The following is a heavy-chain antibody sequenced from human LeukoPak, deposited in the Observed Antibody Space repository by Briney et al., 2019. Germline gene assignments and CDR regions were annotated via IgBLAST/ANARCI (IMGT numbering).Heavy chain of an antibody. Sequence: SETLSLTCTVSGGSISSYYWSWIRQPPGKGLEWIGYIYYSGSTNYNPSLKSRVTISVDTSKSQFSLKMRSVTAADTAVYYCARGSYYYYYMDVWGKGTTVSVSS. CDR3: ARGSYYYYYMDV. V-gene: IGHV4-59*12. J-gene: IGHJ6*03. CDR1: GGSISSYY. CDR2: IYYSGST. D-gene: IGHD3-10*01.